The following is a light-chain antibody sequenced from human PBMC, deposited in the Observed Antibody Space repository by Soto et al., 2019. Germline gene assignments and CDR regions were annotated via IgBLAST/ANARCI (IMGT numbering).Light chain of an antibody. CDR1: SSDVGGYNY. Sequence: QSVLTQPASVAGSPGQSITISCTGTSSDVGGYNYVSWYQQHPGKAPKLMIYDVSYRPSGVSDRFSGSKSGNTASLTISGLQSEDEADYYCDSYTSGSSYVCGTGTKVTVL. J-gene: IGLJ1*01. CDR3: DSYTSGSSYV. V-gene: IGLV2-14*01. CDR2: DVS.